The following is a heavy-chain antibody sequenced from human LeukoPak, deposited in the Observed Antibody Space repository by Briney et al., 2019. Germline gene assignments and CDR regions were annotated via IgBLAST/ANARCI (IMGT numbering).Heavy chain of an antibody. V-gene: IGHV3-74*01. D-gene: IGHD1/OR15-1a*01. CDR2: INTDGSSI. J-gene: IGHJ4*02. CDR1: GFTFSSYW. Sequence: GGSLRLSCAASGFTFSSYWMHWVRQAPGKGLVWVSRINTDGSSIDYADSVKGRFTISRDNAKNTLYLQMNSLRAEDRAVYYCARSRNIPLDYWGQGTLVTVSS. CDR3: ARSRNIPLDY.